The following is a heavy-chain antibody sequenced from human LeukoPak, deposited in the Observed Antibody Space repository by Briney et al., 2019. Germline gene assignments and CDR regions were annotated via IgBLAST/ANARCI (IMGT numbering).Heavy chain of an antibody. D-gene: IGHD3-22*01. J-gene: IGHJ4*02. Sequence: ASVKVSCKASGYSFASYYIHWVRQAPGQGLEWMGIINPSAGSASYAQKFQGRVTMTRDTSTSTVYMELNSLRFEDTAVYYCAREEWGSSGYDLLYWGQGTLVTVSS. CDR2: INPSAGSA. CDR1: GYSFASYY. V-gene: IGHV1-46*01. CDR3: AREEWGSSGYDLLY.